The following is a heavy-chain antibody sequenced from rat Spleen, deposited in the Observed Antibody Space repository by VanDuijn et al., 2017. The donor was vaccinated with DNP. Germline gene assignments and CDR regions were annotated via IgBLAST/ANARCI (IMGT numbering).Heavy chain of an antibody. V-gene: IGHV5-31*01. CDR1: GFTFNNYW. Sequence: EVQLVESGGDLVQPGRSLKLSCVASGFTFNNYWMTWIRQVPGKGLEWVASITSSGGSTYYPDSVKGRFTISRDNAKSTLYLQMNSLRSEDMATYYCVRWYNSGYYFDYWGQGVMVTVSS. D-gene: IGHD4-3*01. CDR2: ITSSGGST. J-gene: IGHJ2*01. CDR3: VRWYNSGYYFDY.